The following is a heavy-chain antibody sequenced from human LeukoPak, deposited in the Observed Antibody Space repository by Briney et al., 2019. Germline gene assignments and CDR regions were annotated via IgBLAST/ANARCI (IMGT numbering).Heavy chain of an antibody. CDR3: ARGPLEYCSGGSCYSGRNWLDP. V-gene: IGHV1-2*02. Sequence: ASVKVSCKASGYTFTGYYMHWVRQAPGQGLEWMGLINPNTADTNYAQKFQGRVTMTRDTSISTAYMELRRLTYDDTAVYYCARGPLEYCSGGSCYSGRNWLDPWGQGTRVTASS. D-gene: IGHD2-15*01. CDR1: GYTFTGYY. CDR2: INPNTADT. J-gene: IGHJ5*02.